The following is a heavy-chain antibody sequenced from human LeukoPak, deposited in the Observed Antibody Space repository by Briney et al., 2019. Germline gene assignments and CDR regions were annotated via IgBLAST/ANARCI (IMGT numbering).Heavy chain of an antibody. CDR3: AKNRGDYDPEYFQH. Sequence: PGGSLRLSCAASGFTFSNHAMSWVRQAPGKGLEWVSNIRASGSNTYYADSVKGRFTISRDNSKNTLYLQMNSLRAEDTAVYYCAKNRGDYDPEYFQHWGQGTLVTVSS. D-gene: IGHD4-17*01. CDR2: IRASGSNT. V-gene: IGHV3-23*01. CDR1: GFTFSNHA. J-gene: IGHJ1*01.